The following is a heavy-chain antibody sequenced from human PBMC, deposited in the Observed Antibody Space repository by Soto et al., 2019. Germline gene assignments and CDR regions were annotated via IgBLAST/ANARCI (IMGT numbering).Heavy chain of an antibody. CDR1: GFTFSDYY. J-gene: IGHJ6*02. Sequence: SGGSLRLSCAASGFTFSDYYMSWIRQAPGKGLEWVSYISSSGSTIYYADSVKGRFTISRDNAKNTLYLQMNSLRAEDTAVYYCARDTEEVTIFGVAYYYYGMDVWGQGTTVTVSS. CDR3: ARDTEEVTIFGVAYYYYGMDV. D-gene: IGHD3-3*01. CDR2: ISSSGSTI. V-gene: IGHV3-11*04.